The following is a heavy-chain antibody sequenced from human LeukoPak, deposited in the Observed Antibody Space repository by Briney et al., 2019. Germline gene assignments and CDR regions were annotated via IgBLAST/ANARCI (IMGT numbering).Heavy chain of an antibody. Sequence: SETLSLTCTVSGGSINTYYWSWIRQPPGKGLEWIAYLYYTGNPNYNPSLKSRVTMSVDTSRNRLSLKLSSVTAADTAVYFCARQIRPGTFDVWGQGTVVTVSS. V-gene: IGHV4-59*01. CDR3: ARQIRPGTFDV. J-gene: IGHJ3*01. CDR2: LYYTGNP. CDR1: GGSINTYY. D-gene: IGHD6-13*01.